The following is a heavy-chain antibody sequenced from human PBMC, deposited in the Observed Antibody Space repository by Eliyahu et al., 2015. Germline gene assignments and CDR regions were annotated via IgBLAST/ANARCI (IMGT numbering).Heavy chain of an antibody. Sequence: IGWVRQMPGKGLEWMGIIYPGDSDTRYSPSFQGQVTISADKSISTAYLQWSSLKASDTAMYYCARLWGGYNSDAFDIWGQGTMVTVSS. V-gene: IGHV5-51*01. J-gene: IGHJ3*02. D-gene: IGHD5-24*01. CDR2: IYPGDSDT. CDR3: ARLWGGYNSDAFDI.